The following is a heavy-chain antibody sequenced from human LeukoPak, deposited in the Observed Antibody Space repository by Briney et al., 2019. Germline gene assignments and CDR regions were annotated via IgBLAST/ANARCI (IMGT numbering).Heavy chain of an antibody. J-gene: IGHJ6*03. Sequence: PSETLSLTCGVSGESFNGYYWTWIRQSPGKGLEWIGEINDIGHTNYNSALKSRVTILLDTSKKQFSLRLSSVTAADTAVYDCARGEGNDYVWGSFYYYLDVWGKGTTVTVSS. V-gene: IGHV4-34*01. CDR1: GESFNGYY. CDR2: INDIGHT. CDR3: ARGEGNDYVWGSFYYYLDV. D-gene: IGHD3-16*01.